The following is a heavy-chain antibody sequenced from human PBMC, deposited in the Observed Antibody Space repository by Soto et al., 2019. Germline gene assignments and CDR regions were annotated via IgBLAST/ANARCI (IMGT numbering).Heavy chain of an antibody. CDR1: GFIFNNYA. D-gene: IGHD3-22*01. Sequence: GGSLRLSCAASGFIFNNYAMHWVRQAPGKGLEWVSGISWNSGKVGYADSVKGRFTISRDNAENSLYLQMNSLRPEDTALYYCAKDTGDSSGYYYYYYYGMDVWDQGTTVTVSS. J-gene: IGHJ6*02. CDR2: ISWNSGKV. V-gene: IGHV3-9*01. CDR3: AKDTGDSSGYYYYYYYGMDV.